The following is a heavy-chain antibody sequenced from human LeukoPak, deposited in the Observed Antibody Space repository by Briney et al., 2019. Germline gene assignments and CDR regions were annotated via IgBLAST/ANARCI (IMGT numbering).Heavy chain of an antibody. D-gene: IGHD1-14*01. J-gene: IGHJ6*04. CDR1: GYSFTSYW. CDR3: ARHGNRGSPYYYYYGMDV. V-gene: IGHV5-51*01. Sequence: HGESLKISCKGSGYSFTSYWIGWVRQMPGKGLEWMGIIYPGDSDTRYSPSFQGQVTISADKSISTAYLQWSSLKASDTAMYYCARHGNRGSPYYYYYGMDVWGKGTTVTVSS. CDR2: IYPGDSDT.